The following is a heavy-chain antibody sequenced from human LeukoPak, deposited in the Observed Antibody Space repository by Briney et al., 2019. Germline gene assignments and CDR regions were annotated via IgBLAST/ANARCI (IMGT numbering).Heavy chain of an antibody. CDR2: IDAGNGRT. V-gene: IGHV1-3*01. CDR1: QYTFTDYA. CDR3: ARSAGSSKPYYYYGMDV. D-gene: IGHD1-26*01. J-gene: IGHJ6*02. Sequence: ASVTVSCKASQYTFTDYAVHWVRQAPGQRLEWMGWIDAGNGRTKYSQSFQGRLTIVRDTSATTAYMELSSLTSEDTAIYYCARSAGSSKPYYYYGMDVWGQGTTVTVSS.